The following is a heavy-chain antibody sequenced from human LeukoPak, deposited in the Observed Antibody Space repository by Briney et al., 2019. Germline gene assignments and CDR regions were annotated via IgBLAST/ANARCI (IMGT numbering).Heavy chain of an antibody. Sequence: ASVKVSCKASGYTFTSYGINWVRQAPGQGLEWMGWINPNTGGTNSAQKFQGRVSMTRDTSITTVYMDLNRLTSDDTAVYYCARVRPRMEESGTSYLRLYYFDYWGQGTLVSVSS. J-gene: IGHJ4*02. CDR1: GYTFTSYG. V-gene: IGHV1-2*02. CDR2: INPNTGGT. D-gene: IGHD1-7*01. CDR3: ARVRPRMEESGTSYLRLYYFDY.